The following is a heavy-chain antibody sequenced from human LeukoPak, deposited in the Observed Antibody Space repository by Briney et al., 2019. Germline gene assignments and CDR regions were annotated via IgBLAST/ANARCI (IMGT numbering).Heavy chain of an antibody. CDR2: IIPILGIA. J-gene: IGHJ4*02. Sequence: ASVKVSCKASGGTFSSYAISWVRQAPGQGLEWMGRIIPILGIANYAQKFQGRVTITADKSTSTAYMELSSLRSEDTAVYYCARLRWELRTIDYWGQGTLVTVSS. V-gene: IGHV1-69*04. CDR1: GGTFSSYA. D-gene: IGHD1-26*01. CDR3: ARLRWELRTIDY.